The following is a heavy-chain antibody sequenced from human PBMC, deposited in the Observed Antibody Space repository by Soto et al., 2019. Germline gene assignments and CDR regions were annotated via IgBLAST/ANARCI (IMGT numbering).Heavy chain of an antibody. J-gene: IGHJ3*02. CDR3: ARDGQWLVLGAFDI. CDR2: INSDGSST. Sequence: GGSLRLSCADSGFIISNNWMHWVRQAPGKGLVWVSRINSDGSSTSYADSVKGRFTISRDNAKNTLYLQMNSLRAEDTAVYYCARDGQWLVLGAFDIWGQGTMVTVSS. D-gene: IGHD6-19*01. V-gene: IGHV3-74*01. CDR1: GFIISNNW.